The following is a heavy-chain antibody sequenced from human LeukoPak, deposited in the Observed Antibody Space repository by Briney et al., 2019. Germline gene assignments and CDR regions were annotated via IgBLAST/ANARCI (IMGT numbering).Heavy chain of an antibody. CDR3: ARGAEYYGSGSYGEIDY. J-gene: IGHJ4*02. D-gene: IGHD3-10*01. Sequence: ASVKVSCKASGYTFTSYDINWVRQATGQGLEWMGWMNPNSGNTGYAQKLQGRVTMTRNTSISTAYMELSSLRSEDTAVYYCARGAEYYGSGSYGEIDYWGQGTLVTVSS. CDR1: GYTFTSYD. CDR2: MNPNSGNT. V-gene: IGHV1-8*01.